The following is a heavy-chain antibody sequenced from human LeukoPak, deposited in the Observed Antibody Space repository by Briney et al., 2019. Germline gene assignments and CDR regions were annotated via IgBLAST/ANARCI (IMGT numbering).Heavy chain of an antibody. V-gene: IGHV1-18*01. CDR2: ISAYNGNT. CDR1: GYTFTSYG. D-gene: IGHD4-17*01. CDR3: ARLKYYGDYGIDY. J-gene: IGHJ4*02. Sequence: ASVKVSCKASGYTFTSYGISWVRQAPGQGLEWMGWISAYNGNTNYAQKLQGRVTMTRDTSISTAYMELSRLRSDDTAVYYCARLKYYGDYGIDYWGQGTLVTVSS.